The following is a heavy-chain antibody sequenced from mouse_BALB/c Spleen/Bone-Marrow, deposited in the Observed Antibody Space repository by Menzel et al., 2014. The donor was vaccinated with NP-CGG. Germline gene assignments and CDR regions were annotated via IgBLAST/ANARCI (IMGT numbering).Heavy chain of an antibody. V-gene: IGHV3-1*02. CDR1: GYSITSGYS. Sequence: EVKLVESGPDLVKPSQSLSLTCTVTGYSITSGYSWHWIRQFPGNKLEWMGYIHYSAGTNYNPSLKSRISITRDTSKNQFFLQWNSVTTEYTATYYCARSNGYYAMDYWGQGTSVTVSS. CDR2: IHYSAGT. CDR3: ARSNGYYAMDY. J-gene: IGHJ4*01.